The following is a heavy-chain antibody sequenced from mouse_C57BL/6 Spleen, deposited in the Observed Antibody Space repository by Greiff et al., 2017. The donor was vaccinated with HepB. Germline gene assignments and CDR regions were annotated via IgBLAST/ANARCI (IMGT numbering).Heavy chain of an antibody. Sequence: EVQLVESGGGLVQPKGSLKLSCAASGFSFNTYAMNWVRQAPGKGLEWVARIRSKSNNYATYYADSVKDRFTISRDDSESMLYLQMNNLKTEDTAMYYCVRHDDLYAMDYWGQGTSVTVSS. CDR3: VRHDDLYAMDY. V-gene: IGHV10-1*01. J-gene: IGHJ4*01. CDR2: IRSKSNNYAT. D-gene: IGHD2-3*01. CDR1: GFSFNTYA.